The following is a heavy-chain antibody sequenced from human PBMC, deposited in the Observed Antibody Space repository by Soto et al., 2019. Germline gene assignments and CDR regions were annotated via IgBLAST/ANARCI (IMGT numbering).Heavy chain of an antibody. CDR1: GFTVSSNY. J-gene: IGHJ6*02. CDR3: ARGIVGASFVQYYYYGMDV. V-gene: IGHV3-53*04. CDR2: IYSGGST. Sequence: EVQLVESGGGLVQPGGSLRLSCAASGFTVSSNYMSWVRQAPGKGLEWVSVIYSGGSTYYADSVKGRFTISRHNSKNTLYLQMNSLRAEDTAVYYRARGIVGASFVQYYYYGMDVWGQGTTVTVSS. D-gene: IGHD1-26*01.